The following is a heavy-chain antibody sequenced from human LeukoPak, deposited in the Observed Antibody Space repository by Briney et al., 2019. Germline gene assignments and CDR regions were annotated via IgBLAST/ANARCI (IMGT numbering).Heavy chain of an antibody. Sequence: GASVKVSCKASGYTFTSYAMHWVRQAPGQRLEWMGWINAGNGNTKYSQKFQGRVTTTRDTSASTAYMELSSLRSEDTAVYYCARSSGNYVPFDYWGQGTLVTVSS. CDR1: GYTFTSYA. D-gene: IGHD4-11*01. J-gene: IGHJ4*02. CDR2: INAGNGNT. CDR3: ARSSGNYVPFDY. V-gene: IGHV1-3*01.